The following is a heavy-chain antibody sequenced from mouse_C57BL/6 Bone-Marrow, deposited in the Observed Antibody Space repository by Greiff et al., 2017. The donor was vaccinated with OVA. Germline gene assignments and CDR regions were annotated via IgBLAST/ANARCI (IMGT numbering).Heavy chain of an antibody. CDR1: GFTFSDYY. CDR3: ARDRDGSRPYWYFDV. CDR2: INYDGSST. J-gene: IGHJ1*03. D-gene: IGHD1-1*01. Sequence: DVHLVESEGGLVQPGSSMKLSCTASGFTFSDYYMAWVRQVPEKGLEWVANINYDGSSTYYLDSLKSRFIISRDNAKNILYLQMSSLKSEDTATYYCARDRDGSRPYWYFDVWGTGTTGTVSS. V-gene: IGHV5-16*01.